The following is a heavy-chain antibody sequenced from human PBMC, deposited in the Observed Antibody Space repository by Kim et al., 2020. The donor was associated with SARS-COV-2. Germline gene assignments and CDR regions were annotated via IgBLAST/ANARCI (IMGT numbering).Heavy chain of an antibody. D-gene: IGHD4-17*01. J-gene: IGHJ4*02. V-gene: IGHV3-33*01. Sequence: FADPVKGRFTISRDNSKNTLYLQMNSLRAEDTAVYYCARDRPHGDNERDYWGQGTLVTVSS. CDR3: ARDRPHGDNERDY.